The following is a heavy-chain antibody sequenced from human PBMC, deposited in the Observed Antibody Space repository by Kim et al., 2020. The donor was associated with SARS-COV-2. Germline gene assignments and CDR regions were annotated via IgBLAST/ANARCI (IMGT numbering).Heavy chain of an antibody. J-gene: IGHJ4*02. CDR3: VKDRFRQDIAPVTGTILDF. CDR2: INAGAINT. CDR1: GFAFSSYA. V-gene: IGHV3-23*01. Sequence: GGSLRLSCAGSGFAFSSYAMSWVRQAPGKGLEWLAGINAGAINTYYADSVEGRFTISRDNSKSTLFLQMNTLRAEDTAVYFCVKDRFRQDIAPVTGTILDFWGQGTRVTVSS. D-gene: IGHD2-15*01.